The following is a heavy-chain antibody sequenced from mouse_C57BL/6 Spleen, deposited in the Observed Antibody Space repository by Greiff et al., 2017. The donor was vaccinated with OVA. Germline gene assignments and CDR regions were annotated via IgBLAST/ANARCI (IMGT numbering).Heavy chain of an antibody. CDR1: GYSFTSYY. Sequence: VKLMESGPELVKPGASVKISCKASGYSFTSYYIHWVKQRPGQGLEWIGWIYPGSGNTKYNEKFKGKATLTADTSSSTAYMQLSSLTSEDSAVYYCAAGGSSSFAYWGQGTLVTVSA. D-gene: IGHD1-1*01. V-gene: IGHV1-66*01. J-gene: IGHJ3*01. CDR3: AAGGSSSFAY. CDR2: IYPGSGNT.